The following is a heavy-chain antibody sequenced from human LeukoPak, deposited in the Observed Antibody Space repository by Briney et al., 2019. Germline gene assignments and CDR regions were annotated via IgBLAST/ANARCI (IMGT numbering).Heavy chain of an antibody. CDR1: GYTFTGYD. J-gene: IGHJ4*02. Sequence: GASVKVSCKTSGYTFTGYDINWVRQAPGQGLEWMGWMKSNSGDTHFAQKFQGRVTITRNTSISTAFMELSSLRSEDTAVYYCARGEYSSSWYPFDYWGRGSLVTVSS. D-gene: IGHD6-13*01. CDR2: MKSNSGDT. CDR3: ARGEYSSSWYPFDY. V-gene: IGHV1-8*01.